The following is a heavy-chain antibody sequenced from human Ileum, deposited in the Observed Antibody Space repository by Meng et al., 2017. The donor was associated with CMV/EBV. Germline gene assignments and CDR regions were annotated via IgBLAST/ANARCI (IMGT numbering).Heavy chain of an antibody. CDR1: GYTFTSYG. V-gene: IGHV1-3*04. Sequence: QVHSVPSGAVVNKPGAPVKVYCKASGYTFTSYGMHWVRQAPGQRLEWMGWINTDNGDTGYSQKFQGRVTITWDTSANTVYIVLSRRRSEDTSVYDCAGQIHKSGTGDYGGQGTLVTVSS. CDR3: AGQIHKSGTGDY. CDR2: INTDNGDT. J-gene: IGHJ4*02. D-gene: IGHD3-10*01.